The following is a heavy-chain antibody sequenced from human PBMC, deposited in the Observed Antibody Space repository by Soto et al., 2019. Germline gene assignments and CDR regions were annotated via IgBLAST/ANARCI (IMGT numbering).Heavy chain of an antibody. CDR2: INPNSGGT. CDR1: GYTFTGCY. D-gene: IGHD3-3*01. Sequence: ASVKVSCKASGYTFTGCYMHWVRQAPGQGLEWMGWINPNSGGTNYAQKFQGRVTMTRDTSISTAYMELSRLRSDDTAVYYCAREKNTIFGVVISGMDVWGQGTTVTVSS. J-gene: IGHJ6*02. CDR3: AREKNTIFGVVISGMDV. V-gene: IGHV1-2*02.